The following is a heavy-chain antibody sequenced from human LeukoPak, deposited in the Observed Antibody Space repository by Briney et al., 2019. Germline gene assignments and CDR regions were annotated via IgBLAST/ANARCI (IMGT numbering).Heavy chain of an antibody. V-gene: IGHV4-59*01. CDR3: ARESCSGGSCYWDY. CDR2: IYYSGST. D-gene: IGHD2-15*01. J-gene: IGHJ4*02. Sequence: SETLSLTCTVSGGSISSYYWSWIRQPPGKGLEWIGYIYYSGSTNYNPSLKSRVTISVDTSKNQLSLKLTSVTAADTAVYYCARESCSGGSCYWDYWGQGTLVTVSS. CDR1: GGSISSYY.